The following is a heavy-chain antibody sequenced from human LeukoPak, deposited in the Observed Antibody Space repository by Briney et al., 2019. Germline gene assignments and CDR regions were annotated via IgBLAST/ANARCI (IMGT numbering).Heavy chain of an antibody. V-gene: IGHV4-59*12. CDR2: IYYSGST. CDR3: ARAITMVRGVITPNPVFDY. D-gene: IGHD3-10*01. Sequence: PSETLSLTCTVSGGSISSYYWSWIRQPPGKGLEWIGYIYYSGSTNYNPSLKSRVTISVDTSKNQFSLKLSSVTAADTAVYYCARAITMVRGVITPNPVFDYWGQGTLVTVSS. J-gene: IGHJ4*02. CDR1: GGSISSYY.